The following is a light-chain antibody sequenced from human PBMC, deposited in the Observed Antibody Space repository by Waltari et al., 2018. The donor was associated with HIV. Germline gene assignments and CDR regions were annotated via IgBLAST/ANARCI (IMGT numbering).Light chain of an antibody. CDR3: AAWDDSLSGV. CDR2: RNN. Sequence: QSVLTQPPSASGTPGQRVTISCSGGSSNIGNHHAHWYQQFPGTAPNLLIYRNNQRPSGVPDRCSGSRSGTSASLVISGLRSEDEADYYCAAWDDSLSGVFGGGTKVTVL. J-gene: IGLJ2*01. V-gene: IGLV1-47*01. CDR1: SSNIGNHH.